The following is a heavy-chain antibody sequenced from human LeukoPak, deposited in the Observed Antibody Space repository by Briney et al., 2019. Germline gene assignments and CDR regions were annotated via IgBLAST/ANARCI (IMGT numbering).Heavy chain of an antibody. CDR3: WTEGYCSGGSCHDAFDI. CDR1: GGSISSSNW. Sequence: SETLSLTCAVSGGSISSSNWWSWVRQPPGKGLEWIGEIYHSGSTNYNPSLKSRVTISVDKSKNQFSLKLSSVTAADTAVYYCWTEGYCSGGSCHDAFDIWGQGTMVTVSS. D-gene: IGHD2-15*01. J-gene: IGHJ3*02. CDR2: IYHSGST. V-gene: IGHV4-4*02.